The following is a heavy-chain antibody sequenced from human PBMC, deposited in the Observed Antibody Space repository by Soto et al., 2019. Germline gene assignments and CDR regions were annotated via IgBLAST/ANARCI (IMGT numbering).Heavy chain of an antibody. CDR2: ISYDGSNK. D-gene: IGHD3-9*01. J-gene: IGHJ2*01. CDR1: GFTFSSYG. V-gene: IGHV3-30*18. CDR3: AKDSAYYDILARGYFDL. Sequence: ESGGGVVQPGRSLRLSCAASGFTFSSYGMHWVRQAPGKGLEWVAVISYDGSNKYYADSVKGRFTISRDNSKNTLYLQMNSLRAEDTAVYYCAKDSAYYDILARGYFDLWGRGTLVTVSS.